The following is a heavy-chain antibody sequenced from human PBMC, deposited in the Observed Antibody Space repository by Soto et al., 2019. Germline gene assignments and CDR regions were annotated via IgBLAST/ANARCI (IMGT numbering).Heavy chain of an antibody. CDR1: GFTFSRYA. CDR3: ASSSGDLDVYGMDI. D-gene: IGHD3-10*01. J-gene: IGHJ6*02. V-gene: IGHV3-23*01. CDR2: ITGGGHTT. Sequence: PGGSLRLSCAASGFTFSRYAMSWVRQAPGKGLEWVSTITGGGHTTYNGDSVNGRFTIYRDNSKNTLYLQMNNLRAEDKAIYYCASSSGDLDVYGMDIWGPGTTVTVSS.